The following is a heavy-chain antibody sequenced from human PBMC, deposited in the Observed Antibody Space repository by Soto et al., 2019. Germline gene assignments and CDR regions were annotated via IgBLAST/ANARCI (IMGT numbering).Heavy chain of an antibody. Sequence: SETLSLTCTVSGGSISSYYWSWIRQPPGKGLEWIGYIYYSGSTNYNPSLKSRVTISVDTSKNQFSLKLSSVTAADTAVYYCARPTYNYGSHFDYWGQGTLVTVSS. V-gene: IGHV4-59*01. D-gene: IGHD4-17*01. CDR2: IYYSGST. CDR1: GGSISSYY. J-gene: IGHJ4*02. CDR3: ARPTYNYGSHFDY.